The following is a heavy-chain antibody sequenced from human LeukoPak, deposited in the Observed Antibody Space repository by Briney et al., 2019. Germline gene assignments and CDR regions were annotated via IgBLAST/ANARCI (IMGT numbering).Heavy chain of an antibody. CDR1: GYTFTSYG. J-gene: IGHJ5*02. D-gene: IGHD3-22*01. CDR2: ISAYNGNT. Sequence: GASVKVSCKASGYTFTSYGISWVRQAPGQGLEWMGWISAYNGNTNYAQKLQGRVTMTEDTSTDTAYMELSSLRSEDTAVYYCATDGDYYDSSGYSWFDPWGQGTLVTVSS. CDR3: ATDGDYYDSSGYSWFDP. V-gene: IGHV1-18*01.